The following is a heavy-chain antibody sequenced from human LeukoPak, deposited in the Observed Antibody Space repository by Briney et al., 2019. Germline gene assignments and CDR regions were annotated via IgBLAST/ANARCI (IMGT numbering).Heavy chain of an antibody. CDR1: SGSISRYY. Sequence: SETLSLTCTVSSGSISRYYWSWIRQPPGKGLDWIGYIYYTGSTNYNPSLKSRVTISVDTSKNQFSLKLSSVIAADTAVYYCARTTEGYCSSASCFGFSYSYYMDVWGKGTTVTISS. D-gene: IGHD2-2*01. V-gene: IGHV4-59*01. J-gene: IGHJ6*03. CDR2: IYYTGST. CDR3: ARTTEGYCSSASCFGFSYSYYMDV.